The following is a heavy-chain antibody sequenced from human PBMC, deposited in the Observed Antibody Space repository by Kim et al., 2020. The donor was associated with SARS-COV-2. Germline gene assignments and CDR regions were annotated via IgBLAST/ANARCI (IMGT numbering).Heavy chain of an antibody. V-gene: IGHV3-64D*06. CDR1: GFIFSTHA. CDR3: VGHDTTSYFDY. CDR2: ISSDGGST. D-gene: IGHD1-1*01. J-gene: IGHJ4*02. Sequence: GGSLRLSCSASGFIFSTHAMHWVRQAPGKGLEYVSAISSDGGSTYYADSVRARFTISRDYSKNTLYLQMSSLRTEDTAVYYCVGHDTTSYFDYWGQGTLVTVSS.